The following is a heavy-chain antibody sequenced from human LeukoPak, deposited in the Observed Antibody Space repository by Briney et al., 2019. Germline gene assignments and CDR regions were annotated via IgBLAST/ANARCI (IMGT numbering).Heavy chain of an antibody. V-gene: IGHV4-34*01. Sequence: SETLSLTCAVYGGSFSGYYWSWIRQPPGKGLEWIGEINHSGSTNYNPSLKSRVTISVDTSKNQFSLKLSSVTAAGTAVYYCARGSYDFWSGYYQYYFDYWGQGTLVTVSS. J-gene: IGHJ4*02. CDR2: INHSGST. CDR1: GGSFSGYY. D-gene: IGHD3-3*01. CDR3: ARGSYDFWSGYYQYYFDY.